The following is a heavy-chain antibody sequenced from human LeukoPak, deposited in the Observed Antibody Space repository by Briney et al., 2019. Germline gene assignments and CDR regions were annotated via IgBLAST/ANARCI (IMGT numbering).Heavy chain of an antibody. CDR1: GFTVSSNY. V-gene: IGHV3-66*01. Sequence: PGGSLRLSCAASGFTVSSNYMSWVRQAPGKGLEWVSVIYSGGSTYYADSVKGRFTISRDNSKNTLYLQMNSLRAEDTAVYYCAKDGDVDTAMVDYYYYGMDVWGQGTTVTVSS. CDR2: IYSGGST. CDR3: AKDGDVDTAMVDYYYYGMDV. D-gene: IGHD5-18*01. J-gene: IGHJ6*02.